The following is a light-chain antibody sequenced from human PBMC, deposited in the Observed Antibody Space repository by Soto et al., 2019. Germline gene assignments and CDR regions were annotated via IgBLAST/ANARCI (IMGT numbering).Light chain of an antibody. Sequence: QSALTQPASVSGSPGQSIAISCTGTSSDVGGYNSASWYQQHAGKAPKLLIYDVSNRPSGVSKRFSGSKSGNTASLTISGLKAEDEADYYCSSYSTGGSYVFGTGTKLTVL. CDR1: SSDVGGYNS. J-gene: IGLJ1*01. CDR2: DVS. V-gene: IGLV2-14*03. CDR3: SSYSTGGSYV.